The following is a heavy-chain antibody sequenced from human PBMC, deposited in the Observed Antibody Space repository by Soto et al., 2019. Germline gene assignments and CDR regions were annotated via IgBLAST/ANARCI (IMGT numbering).Heavy chain of an antibody. J-gene: IGHJ4*02. V-gene: IGHV3-30-3*01. CDR2: ISRDGSSK. Sequence: GSLRLSCAASGFTFRRYAMHWVRQAPGEGLEWVAVISRDGSSKYYGDSVKARFTVSRDNSNNTLYLSMTSLSPDDTAVFYCARSRNGAVPDSINFWGQGTLVTVSS. CDR3: ARSRNGAVPDSINF. CDR1: GFTFRRYA. D-gene: IGHD2-8*01.